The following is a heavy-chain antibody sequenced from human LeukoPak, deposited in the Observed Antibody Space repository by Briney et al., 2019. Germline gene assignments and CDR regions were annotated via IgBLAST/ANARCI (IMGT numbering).Heavy chain of an antibody. V-gene: IGHV3-21*01. CDR1: GFTFSSYS. CDR2: ISSSSSYI. J-gene: IGHJ6*04. CDR3: ARGLYGSGTKRSYGMDV. D-gene: IGHD3-10*01. Sequence: GGSLRLSCAASGFTFSSYSMNWVRQAPGKGLEWDSSISSSSSYIYYADSVKGRFTISRDNAKNSLYLQMNSLRAEDTAVYYCARGLYGSGTKRSYGMDVWGKGTTVTVSS.